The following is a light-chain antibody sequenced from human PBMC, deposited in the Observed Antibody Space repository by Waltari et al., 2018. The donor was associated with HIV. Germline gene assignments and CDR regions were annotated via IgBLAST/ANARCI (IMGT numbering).Light chain of an antibody. Sequence: QSALTQPASVSGSPGPSITIPCPGTSSDVGDYNYVSWYQPHPGKAPKLIIYDLSNRPSGVSNRFSGSKSGNTASLTIPGLQTEDQADYYCSSYTSSRTRVFGTGTKVTVL. CDR1: SSDVGDYNY. CDR3: SSYTSSRTRV. CDR2: DLS. V-gene: IGLV2-14*01. J-gene: IGLJ1*01.